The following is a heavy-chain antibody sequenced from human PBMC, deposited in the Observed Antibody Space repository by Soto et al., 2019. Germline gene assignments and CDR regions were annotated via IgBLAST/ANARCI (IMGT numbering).Heavy chain of an antibody. CDR2: IKPSGGST. Sequence: ASVKVSCKASGYTFTSYYMHWVRQAPGQGLEWMGIIKPSGGSTSYAQKFQGRVTMTRDTSTSTVYMELSSLRSEDTAVYYCARDRSLRFLEWFSGVDYWGQGTLVTVS. CDR3: ARDRSLRFLEWFSGVDY. CDR1: GYTFTSYY. V-gene: IGHV1-46*03. D-gene: IGHD3-3*01. J-gene: IGHJ4*02.